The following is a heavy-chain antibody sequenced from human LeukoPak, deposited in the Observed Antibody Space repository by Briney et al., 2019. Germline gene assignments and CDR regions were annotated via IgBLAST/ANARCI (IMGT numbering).Heavy chain of an antibody. Sequence: PGRSLRLSCAASGFTFSSYGMHWVRQAPGKGLEWVAVISYDGSNKYYADSVKGRFTISRDNSKNTLYLQMNSLRAEDTAVYYCAKGPDWLTSNYYYYGMDVWGQGTTVHVSS. CDR1: GFTFSSYG. V-gene: IGHV3-30*18. D-gene: IGHD3-9*01. CDR2: ISYDGSNK. CDR3: AKGPDWLTSNYYYYGMDV. J-gene: IGHJ6*01.